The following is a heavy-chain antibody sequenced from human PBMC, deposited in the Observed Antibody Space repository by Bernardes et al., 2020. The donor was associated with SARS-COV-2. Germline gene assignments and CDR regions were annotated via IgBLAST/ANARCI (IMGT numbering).Heavy chain of an antibody. V-gene: IGHV3-7*05. D-gene: IGHD2-2*02. J-gene: IGHJ1*01. CDR1: GFTFSTYW. CDR3: ARDTYCSSSDTCYTPLLY. CDR2: IKQDGSEK. Sequence: GGSLRLSCAASGFTFSTYWMSWVRQAPGGRLEWVANIKQDGSEKNYLDALKGRFAVSRDNAKNSVYLQMNSLRAEDTAVYYCARDTYCSSSDTCYTPLLYWGPGTLVTVSS.